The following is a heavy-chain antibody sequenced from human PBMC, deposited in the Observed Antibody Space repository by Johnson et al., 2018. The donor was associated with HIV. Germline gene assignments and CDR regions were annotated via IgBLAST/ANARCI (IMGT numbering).Heavy chain of an antibody. J-gene: IGHJ3*02. Sequence: QVQLVESGGGVVQPGRSLRLSCAASGFTFSSYGMHWVRQAPGKGLEWVAVISYDGSNKYYADSVKGRFTISRDNSKNTLYLQMNSLRTEDTALYYCAKDYTAMVSSDAFDIWGQGTMVTVSS. CDR2: ISYDGSNK. V-gene: IGHV3-30*18. CDR1: GFTFSSYG. CDR3: AKDYTAMVSSDAFDI. D-gene: IGHD5-18*01.